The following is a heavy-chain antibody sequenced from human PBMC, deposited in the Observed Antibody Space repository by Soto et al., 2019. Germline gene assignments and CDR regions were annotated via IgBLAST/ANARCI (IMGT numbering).Heavy chain of an antibody. D-gene: IGHD1-26*01. CDR2: IIPIFGTA. CDR1: GGTFSNYA. J-gene: IGHJ5*02. CDR3: ARDEYSGSPRPNWFDP. V-gene: IGHV1-69*01. Sequence: QVQLVQSGAEVKKPGSSVKVSCKASGGTFSNYAISWVRQAPGQGLEWMGGIIPIFGTANYAQKFQGRVTITADESTSTVYMELSSLRSEDTAVYYCARDEYSGSPRPNWFDPWGQGTLVTVSS.